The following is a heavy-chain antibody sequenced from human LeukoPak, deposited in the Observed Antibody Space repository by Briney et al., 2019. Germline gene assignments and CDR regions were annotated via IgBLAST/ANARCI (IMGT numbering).Heavy chain of an antibody. CDR2: IYYSGST. J-gene: IGHJ4*02. D-gene: IGHD1-26*01. Sequence: SETLSLTCTVSGGSMRSSNFYWGWIRQPPGKGLEWIGSIYYSGSTYYNPSLKSRVTISVDTSKNQFSLKLSSVTAADTAVYYCARVGSGSWLAYWGQGTLVTVSS. CDR3: ARVGSGSWLAY. CDR1: GGSMRSSNFY. V-gene: IGHV4-39*07.